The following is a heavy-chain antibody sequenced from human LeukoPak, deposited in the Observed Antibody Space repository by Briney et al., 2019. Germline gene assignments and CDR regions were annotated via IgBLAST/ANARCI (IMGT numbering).Heavy chain of an antibody. D-gene: IGHD5-18*01. V-gene: IGHV1-24*01. CDR1: GYTLTELS. CDR3: ATGFAKSGYSYGDAFDI. J-gene: IGHJ3*02. Sequence: GASVTVSCTVSGYTLTELSMHWVRQAPGKGLEWMGGFDPEDGETIYAQKFQGRVTMTEDTSTDTAYMELSSLRSEDTAVYYCATGFAKSGYSYGDAFDIWGQGTMVIVSS. CDR2: FDPEDGET.